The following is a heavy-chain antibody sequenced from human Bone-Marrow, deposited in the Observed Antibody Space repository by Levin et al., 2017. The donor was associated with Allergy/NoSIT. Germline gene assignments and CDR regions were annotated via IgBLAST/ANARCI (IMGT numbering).Heavy chain of an antibody. CDR1: GASVTTFY. V-gene: IGHV4-59*02. Sequence: SETLSLTCTVSGASVTTFYWSWIRQSPGKGLEWIGYIYYTGTTNYNPSLKSRVTISRDTSKNHLSLLLTSVPAADTAVYYCAREMDHYYGMDIWGQGTTVTVSS. CDR2: IYYTGTT. D-gene: IGHD2-8*01. CDR3: AREMDHYYGMDI. J-gene: IGHJ6*02.